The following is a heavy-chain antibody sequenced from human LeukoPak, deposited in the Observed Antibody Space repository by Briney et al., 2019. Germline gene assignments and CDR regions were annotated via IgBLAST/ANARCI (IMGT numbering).Heavy chain of an antibody. V-gene: IGHV4-39*07. CDR2: IYHSGST. CDR1: DGSISSSSYY. Sequence: SETLSLTCTVSDGSISSSSYYWGWIRQPPGKGLEWIGSIYHSGSTYYNPSLKSRVTISVDTSKNQFSLKLSSVTAADTAVYYCARGGDSSSSYYYYYMDVWGKGTTVTVSS. CDR3: ARGGDSSSSYYYYYMDV. J-gene: IGHJ6*03. D-gene: IGHD6-13*01.